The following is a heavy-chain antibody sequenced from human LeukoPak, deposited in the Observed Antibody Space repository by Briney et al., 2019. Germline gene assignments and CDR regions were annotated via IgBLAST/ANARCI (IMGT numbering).Heavy chain of an antibody. CDR2: ISASGSTK. V-gene: IGHV3-48*03. Sequence: GGSLRLSCVASGFSFSSYEMNWVRQAPGKGLEWVSYISASGSTKHYADSVKGRFTISRDNAKNSVYLQMDNLRAEDTAVYYCVGSSGWLFDYWGQGILVAVSS. CDR3: VGSSGWLFDY. D-gene: IGHD6-19*01. CDR1: GFSFSSYE. J-gene: IGHJ4*02.